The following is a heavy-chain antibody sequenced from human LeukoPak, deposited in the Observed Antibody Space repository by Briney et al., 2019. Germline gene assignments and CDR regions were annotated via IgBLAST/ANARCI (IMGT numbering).Heavy chain of an antibody. Sequence: PGGSLRLSCTGSGFTFGGYLMSWVRQAPGKGLEWVSVIYSGGSTYYADSVKGRFTISRDNSKNTLYLQMNSLRAEDTAVYYCARDTGWFDPWGQGTLVTVSS. J-gene: IGHJ5*02. D-gene: IGHD4-17*01. CDR3: ARDTGWFDP. CDR1: GFTFGGYL. V-gene: IGHV3-66*01. CDR2: IYSGGST.